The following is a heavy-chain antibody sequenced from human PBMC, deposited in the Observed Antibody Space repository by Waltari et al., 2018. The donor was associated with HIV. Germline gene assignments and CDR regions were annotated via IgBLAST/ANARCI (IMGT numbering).Heavy chain of an antibody. D-gene: IGHD6-13*01. CDR2: INSDGSST. Sequence: EVQLVESGGGLVQPGGSLRLSCAASGVPFSSYWMHCVRQAPGKGLVGVSRINSDGSSTSYADSVKGRFTISRDNAKNTLYLQMNSLRAEDTAVYYCASGYSSSWRSDYYYYGMDVWGQGTTVTVSS. J-gene: IGHJ6*02. CDR3: ASGYSSSWRSDYYYYGMDV. V-gene: IGHV3-74*01. CDR1: GVPFSSYW.